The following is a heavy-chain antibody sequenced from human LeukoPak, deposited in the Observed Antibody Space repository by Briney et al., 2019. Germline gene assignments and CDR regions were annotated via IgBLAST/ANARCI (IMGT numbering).Heavy chain of an antibody. J-gene: IGHJ4*02. V-gene: IGHV1-18*01. D-gene: IGHD3-22*01. CDR2: ISAYNGNT. CDR1: GYTFTSYG. CDR3: ARDRTNYYDSSSGY. Sequence: ASVKVSCKASGYTFTSYGISWERQAPGQGLEWMGWISAYNGNTNYAQKLQGRVTMTTDTSTSTAYMELRSLRSDDTAVYYCARDRTNYYDSSSGYWGQGTLVTVSS.